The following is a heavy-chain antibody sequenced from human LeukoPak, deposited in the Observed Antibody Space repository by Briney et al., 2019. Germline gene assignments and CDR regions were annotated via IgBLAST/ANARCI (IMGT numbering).Heavy chain of an antibody. J-gene: IGHJ4*02. D-gene: IGHD5-18*01. CDR1: GGSISSSRYY. V-gene: IGHV4-39*07. CDR3: AKDQGYSYGYVSY. Sequence: PSETLSLTCTVSGGSISSSRYYWGWIRQPPGKGLVSIGSIYYSGSTNYNPSLKSRVTISVDTSKNQFSLKLSSVTAADTAVYYCAKDQGYSYGYVSYWGQGTLVTVSS. CDR2: IYYSGST.